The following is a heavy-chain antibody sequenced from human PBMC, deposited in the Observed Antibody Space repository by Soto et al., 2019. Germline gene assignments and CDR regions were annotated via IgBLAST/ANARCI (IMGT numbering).Heavy chain of an antibody. V-gene: IGHV4-59*01. CDR1: GGSISSYY. CDR3: ARDGAAAGTPYGMDV. CDR2: IYYSGST. D-gene: IGHD6-13*01. Sequence: CTVSGGSISSYYWSWIRQPPGKGLEWIGYIYYSGSTNYNPSLKSRVTISVDTSKNQFSLKLSSVTAADTAVYYCARDGAAAGTPYGMDVWGQGTTVTVSS. J-gene: IGHJ6*02.